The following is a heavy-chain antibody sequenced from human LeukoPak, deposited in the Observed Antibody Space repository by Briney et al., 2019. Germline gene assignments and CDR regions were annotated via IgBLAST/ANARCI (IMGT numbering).Heavy chain of an antibody. CDR3: ARGHDYGDYTFTY. D-gene: IGHD4-17*01. CDR2: IYTSGST. V-gene: IGHV4-61*02. Sequence: SQTLSLTCTVSGGSISSGSYYWSWIRQPAGKGLEWIGRIYTSGSTNYNPSLKSRVTISVDTSKNQFSLKLSSVTAADTAVYYCARGHDYGDYTFTYWGQGTLVTVSS. CDR1: GGSISSGSYY. J-gene: IGHJ4*02.